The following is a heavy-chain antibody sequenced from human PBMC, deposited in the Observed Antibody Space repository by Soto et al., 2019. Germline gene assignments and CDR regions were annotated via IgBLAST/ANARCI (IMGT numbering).Heavy chain of an antibody. D-gene: IGHD2-2*03. CDR3: AKDNDLDRDGPFDY. V-gene: IGHV3-9*01. Sequence: EVQLVESGGGSVQPGRSLRLSCAASGFSFDDYGMHWVRQGPGKGLEWVSGISWNSGDIYYADSVKGRFTISRDNAKRSLYLQMNSLRTEDTALYHCAKDNDLDRDGPFDYWGQGIVVTVSS. J-gene: IGHJ4*02. CDR2: ISWNSGDI. CDR1: GFSFDDYG.